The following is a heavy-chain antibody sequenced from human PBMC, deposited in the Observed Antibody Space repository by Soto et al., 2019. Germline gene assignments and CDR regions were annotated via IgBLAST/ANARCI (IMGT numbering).Heavy chain of an antibody. CDR2: INHVGGT. J-gene: IGHJ5*02. CDR3: VRIRYQLPSSLLGLDP. CDR1: GGSISSGGYY. Sequence: SETLSLTCTVSGGSISSGGYYWTWIRQPPGKGLEWIGEINHVGGTNYNPSLKSRVTMSVDTSQNQFSLRLISVTAAETAMYFCVRIRYQLPSSLLGLDPWGQGTPVTVSS. V-gene: IGHV4-39*07. D-gene: IGHD3-16*02.